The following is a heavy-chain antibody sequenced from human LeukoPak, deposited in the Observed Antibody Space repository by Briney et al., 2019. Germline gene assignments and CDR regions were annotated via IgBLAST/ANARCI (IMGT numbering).Heavy chain of an antibody. CDR1: GYNFTNYW. CDR2: IYPSDSYS. D-gene: IGHD3-22*01. V-gene: IGHV5-51*01. CDR3: ARPSSYDDSGSLN. J-gene: IGHJ1*01. Sequence: GESLKISCQVSGYNFTNYWIAWVRQMPGKGLEWMGIIYPSDSYSRYSPSFQGQVSISADKSITTAYLQWSSLKASDTAMYYCARPSSYDDSGSLNWGQGTLVTVSS.